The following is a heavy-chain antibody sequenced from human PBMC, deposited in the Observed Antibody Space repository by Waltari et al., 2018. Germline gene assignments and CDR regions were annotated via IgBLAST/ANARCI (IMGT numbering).Heavy chain of an antibody. Sequence: QVQLQESGPGLVKPSETLSLTCTVSGGSISSYYWSWIRQPPGKGLEWIGYIYYSGSTTYTPSLKGRVTISVDTSKNQFSLKLSSVTAADTAVYYCARRGDFWSGYRFDYWGQGTLVTVSS. CDR3: ARRGDFWSGYRFDY. D-gene: IGHD3-3*01. J-gene: IGHJ4*02. V-gene: IGHV4-59*08. CDR1: GGSISSYY. CDR2: IYYSGST.